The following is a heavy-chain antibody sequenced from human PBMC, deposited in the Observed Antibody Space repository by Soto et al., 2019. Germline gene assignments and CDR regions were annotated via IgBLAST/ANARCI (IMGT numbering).Heavy chain of an antibody. CDR1: GYTFTSYA. V-gene: IGHV1-3*01. CDR2: INAGNGNT. CDR3: ARASSGWMHFDY. J-gene: IGHJ4*02. Sequence: QVQLVQSGAEVKKPGASVKVSCKASGYTFTSYAMHWVRQAPGQRLEWMGWINAGNGNTKYSQKFQGRVTITRDTPASTAYMELSSLRSEDTAVYYCARASSGWMHFDYWGQGTLVTVSS. D-gene: IGHD6-19*01.